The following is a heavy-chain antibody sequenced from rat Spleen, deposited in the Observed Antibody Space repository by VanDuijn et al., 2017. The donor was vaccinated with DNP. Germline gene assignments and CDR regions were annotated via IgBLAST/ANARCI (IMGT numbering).Heavy chain of an antibody. Sequence: EVQLVESGGGLVQPGRSLKLSCVASGFTFSNYGMAWVRQAPTRGLEWVASISPSGANIYYRDSVKGRFTISRDNAKSTLYLQMNSLRSEDMATYYCARPNYYAGSYPHYWGQGVMVTVSS. CDR3: ARPNYYAGSYPHY. D-gene: IGHD1-12*02. V-gene: IGHV5S13*01. CDR1: GFTFSNYG. CDR2: ISPSGANI. J-gene: IGHJ2*01.